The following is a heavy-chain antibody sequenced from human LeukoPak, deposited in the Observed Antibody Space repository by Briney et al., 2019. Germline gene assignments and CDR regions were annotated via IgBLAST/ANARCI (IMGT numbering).Heavy chain of an antibody. Sequence: GGSLRLSCAASGFTFNNYAMSWVRQAPGKGLEWVSGISWNSGSIGYADSVKGRFTISRDNAKNSLYLQMNSLRAEDTALYYCAKDYGDYEGPFDYWGQGTLVTVSS. CDR3: AKDYGDYEGPFDY. J-gene: IGHJ4*02. CDR2: ISWNSGSI. CDR1: GFTFNNYA. D-gene: IGHD4-17*01. V-gene: IGHV3-9*01.